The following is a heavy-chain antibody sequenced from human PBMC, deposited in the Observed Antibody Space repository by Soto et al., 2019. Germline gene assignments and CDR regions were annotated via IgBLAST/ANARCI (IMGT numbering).Heavy chain of an antibody. CDR1: GFTFSSYG. Sequence: QVQVVESGGGVVQPGRSLRLSCAASGFTFSSYGMHWVRQAPGKGLEWVAVISYDGSNKYYADSVKGRFTISRDNSKNTLYLQMNSLRAEDTAVYYCAKAPRSWYYFDYWGQGTLVTVSS. V-gene: IGHV3-30*18. J-gene: IGHJ4*02. CDR3: AKAPRSWYYFDY. CDR2: ISYDGSNK. D-gene: IGHD6-13*01.